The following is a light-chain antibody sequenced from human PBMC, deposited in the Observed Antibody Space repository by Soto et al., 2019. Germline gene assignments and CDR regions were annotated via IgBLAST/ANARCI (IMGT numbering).Light chain of an antibody. V-gene: IGKV3-15*01. CDR1: ESVSSN. CDR3: QHYNSYSEA. Sequence: EIGLTQSPATLSVSPWDRATLSCRPSESVSSNAAWYQQKPGQTPRLLIYGASTRATGVPPRFSGSGSGTEFTLTISSLQPDDFATYYCQHYNSYSEAFGQGTKVDIK. CDR2: GAS. J-gene: IGKJ1*01.